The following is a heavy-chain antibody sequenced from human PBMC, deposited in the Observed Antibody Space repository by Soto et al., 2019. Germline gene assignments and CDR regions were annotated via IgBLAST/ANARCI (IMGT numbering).Heavy chain of an antibody. V-gene: IGHV4-39*01. J-gene: IGHJ5*02. CDR3: ARQASGYYYGWFDT. D-gene: IGHD3-22*01. CDR1: GGSILDSTYY. CDR2: IFYSGGT. Sequence: QLLLQESGPGLVKPSETLSLTCTVSGGSILDSTYYWAWIRQSPGKGLEWIGTIFYSGGTFYTPSLKSRVTMSVDTSNNQFSLTLSSVTAADPAVYYCARQASGYYYGWFDTWGQGTLVTVSS.